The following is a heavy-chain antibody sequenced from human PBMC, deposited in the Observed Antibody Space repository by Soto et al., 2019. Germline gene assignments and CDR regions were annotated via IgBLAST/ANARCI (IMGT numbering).Heavy chain of an antibody. V-gene: IGHV1-69*01. D-gene: IGHD3-22*01. CDR1: GGTFSNYA. CDR2: IIPLFGTA. CDR3: ARGVHYDSSGYYYFY. Sequence: QVQLVQSGAEVKKPGSSVKVSCKASGGTFSNYAIDWVRQAPGQGLEWMGGIIPLFGTANYAQKFQGRITRTADQSTSTAYMELRSLRSEDTAVYYCARGVHYDSSGYYYFYWGEGTLVTVST. J-gene: IGHJ4*02.